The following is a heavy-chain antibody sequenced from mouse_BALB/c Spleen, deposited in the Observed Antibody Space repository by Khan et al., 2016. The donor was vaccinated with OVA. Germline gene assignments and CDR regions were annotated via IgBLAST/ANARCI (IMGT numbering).Heavy chain of an antibody. V-gene: IGHV5-6-5*01. J-gene: IGHJ4*01. CDR1: GFTFSSYA. CDR3: ARGGIYYYGSSGYYAMDY. Sequence: EVKLEESGGGLVKPGGSLKLSCAASGFTFSSYAMSWVRQTPEKRLEWVASISSGGSTYYPDSVKGRFTIPRDNARNILYLQMSSLRSEDTAMYYCARGGIYYYGSSGYYAMDYWGQGTSVTVSS. CDR2: ISSGGST. D-gene: IGHD1-1*01.